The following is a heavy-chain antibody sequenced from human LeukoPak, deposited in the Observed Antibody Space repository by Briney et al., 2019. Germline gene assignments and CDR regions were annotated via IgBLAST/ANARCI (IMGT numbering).Heavy chain of an antibody. CDR2: LRGGGET. D-gene: IGHD3-16*01. Sequence: PGRSLRLPYAPSAFTFKSYAISWVPQSPTRGGEGVSSLRGGGETFYADSVKGRFTLSRDESRNTVYLQMNNLRVEDTAVYFCAKASWVSSADAVLWGQGTLVTVSS. J-gene: IGHJ4*02. CDR1: AFTFKSYA. V-gene: IGHV3-23*01. CDR3: AKASWVSSADAVL.